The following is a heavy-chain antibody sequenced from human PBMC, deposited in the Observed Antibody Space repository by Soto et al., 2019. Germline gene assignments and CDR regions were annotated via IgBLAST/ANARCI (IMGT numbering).Heavy chain of an antibody. V-gene: IGHV4-39*01. Sequence: PSETLSLTCTVSGGSISSSSSYWGWIRQPPGKGLEWIGTSHYNGRTYYNPSLMGRVTISVDTSKSQISLRLTSVTAADTAVYYCARNKADSSRYLLPDFWGQGTLGAVS. CDR2: SHYNGRT. J-gene: IGHJ4*02. CDR3: ARNKADSSRYLLPDF. D-gene: IGHD6-13*01. CDR1: GGSISSSSSY.